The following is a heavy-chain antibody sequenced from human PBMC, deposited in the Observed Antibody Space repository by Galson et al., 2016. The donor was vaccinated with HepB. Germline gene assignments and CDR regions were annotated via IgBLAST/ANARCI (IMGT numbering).Heavy chain of an antibody. D-gene: IGHD3-3*01. CDR3: ARGDGSNLRFLEWSRLYNWFDP. V-gene: IGHV1-69*13. J-gene: IGHJ5*02. CDR2: IIPLFGTA. CDR1: GGTFSSYA. Sequence: SVKVSCKASGGTFSSYAINWVRQAPGQGLEWMGGIIPLFGTANYAQKFQGRVTITADESTSIAYMELSSLRSEDTAVYYCARGDGSNLRFLEWSRLYNWFDPWGRGTLVTVSS.